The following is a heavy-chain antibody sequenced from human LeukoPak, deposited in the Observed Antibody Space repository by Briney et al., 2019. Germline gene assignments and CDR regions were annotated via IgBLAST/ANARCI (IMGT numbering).Heavy chain of an antibody. Sequence: GRSLRLSCAASGFTFDDYAMHWARQAPGKGLEWVSGISWNSGSIGYADSVKGRFTISRDNAKNSLYLQMNSLRAEDTALYYCAKDRRQLGTNWFDPWGQGTLVTVSS. D-gene: IGHD6-6*01. CDR1: GFTFDDYA. J-gene: IGHJ5*02. CDR3: AKDRRQLGTNWFDP. V-gene: IGHV3-9*01. CDR2: ISWNSGSI.